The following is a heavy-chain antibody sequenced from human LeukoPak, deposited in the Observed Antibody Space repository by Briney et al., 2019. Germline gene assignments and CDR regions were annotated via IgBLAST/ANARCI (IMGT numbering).Heavy chain of an antibody. CDR2: IRYGGSDK. V-gene: IGHV3-30*02. D-gene: IGHD5-12*01. J-gene: IGHJ4*02. Sequence: GGSLRLSCAASGFTFSSYGMHWVRQAPGKGLEWVAFIRYGGSDKYYADSVKGRFTISRDNSKNTVYLQMNSLRPEDTAMYYCAREGGYVFDYWGQGTLVTVSS. CDR3: AREGGYVFDY. CDR1: GFTFSSYG.